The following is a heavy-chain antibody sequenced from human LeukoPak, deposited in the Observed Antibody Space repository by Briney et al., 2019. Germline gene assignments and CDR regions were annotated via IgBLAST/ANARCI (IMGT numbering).Heavy chain of an antibody. J-gene: IGHJ5*02. CDR2: ISYTGST. CDR1: GGSISRYY. CDR3: ARDYGGATWFDP. D-gene: IGHD1-26*01. Sequence: SETLSLTCTVSGGSISRYYWSWIRQPPGKGLEWIGYISYTGSTTYNSSLKSRVTISLDTSQNQFSLKLSSVTAADTAVYYCARDYGGATWFDPWGQGTLVTVSS. V-gene: IGHV4-59*12.